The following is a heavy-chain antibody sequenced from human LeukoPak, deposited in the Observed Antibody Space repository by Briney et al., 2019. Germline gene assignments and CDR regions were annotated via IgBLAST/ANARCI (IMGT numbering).Heavy chain of an antibody. V-gene: IGHV3-53*01. CDR3: ARGAIFVGGVGAQDY. CDR1: GFTVTGNY. Sequence: GGSLRLSCAASGFTVTGNYMSWVRQAPGKGLEWVSVIYSGGSTFYADSVKGRFTISRDNSKNTLFLQMHSLRAEDTAVYYCARGAIFVGGVGAQDYWGQGILVTVSS. CDR2: IYSGGST. J-gene: IGHJ4*02. D-gene: IGHD1-26*01.